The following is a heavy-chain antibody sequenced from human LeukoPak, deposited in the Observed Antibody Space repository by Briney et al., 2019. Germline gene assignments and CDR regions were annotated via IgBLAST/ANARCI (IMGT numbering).Heavy chain of an antibody. V-gene: IGHV3-7*01. D-gene: IGHD4-23*01. J-gene: IGHJ3*02. CDR2: IRGDGGLG. Sequence: GGSLRLSCTASGFTVSDYWMTLRRQAPGMGPEWVANIRGDGGLGYSVDSVRGRFNISRDNARQSLYLYMNNLRDEDPAVYFCARDAHIHYGRDWYDAFAIWGQGATVTVSS. CDR1: GFTVSDYW. CDR3: ARDAHIHYGRDWYDAFAI.